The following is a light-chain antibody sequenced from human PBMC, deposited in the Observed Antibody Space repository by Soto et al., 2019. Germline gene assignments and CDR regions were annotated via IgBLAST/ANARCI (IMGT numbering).Light chain of an antibody. CDR2: EVS. Sequence: QSVLTQPASVSGSPVWCGTCAGCGSDLCLGSYDLVSGYQQRRGRSPILIFYEVSHRFSGLSYRFSGSKSGNTASLTISWLQAEDEGDYYCASFAPGRIYVFGSGTKVTV. J-gene: IGLJ1*01. CDR1: DLCLGSYDL. V-gene: IGLV2-14*03. CDR3: ASFAPGRIYV.